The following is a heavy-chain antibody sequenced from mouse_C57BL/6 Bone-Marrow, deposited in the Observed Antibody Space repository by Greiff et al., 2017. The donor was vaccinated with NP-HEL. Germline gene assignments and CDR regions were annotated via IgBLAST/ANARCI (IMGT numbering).Heavy chain of an antibody. CDR1: GYTFTSYW. CDR2: IDPSDSYT. Sequence: QVQLQQPGAELVRPGTSVKLSCKASGYTFTSYWMHWVKQRPGQGLEWIGVIDPSDSYTNYNQKFKGKATLTVDTSSSTAYMQLSSLTSEDSAVYYCARGDYDGHDYWGQGTTLTVSS. V-gene: IGHV1-59*01. J-gene: IGHJ2*01. D-gene: IGHD2-4*01. CDR3: ARGDYDGHDY.